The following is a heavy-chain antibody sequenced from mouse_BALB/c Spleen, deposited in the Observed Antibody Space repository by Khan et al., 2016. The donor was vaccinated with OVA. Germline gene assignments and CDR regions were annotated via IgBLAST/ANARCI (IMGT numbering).Heavy chain of an antibody. CDR1: GFTFTNYW. CDR2: LRLKSNNYAT. V-gene: IGHV6-6*02. J-gene: IGHJ4*01. Sequence: EVKLEVSGGGLVQPGGSMKLSCVASGFTFTNYWMNWVRQSPEKGLEWVAELRLKSNNYATHYAESVKGRFTISRDDSKSSVFLQMNNLRTEDTGIYYCTRRDYAVDYWGQGTSVTVSS. CDR3: TRRDYAVDY.